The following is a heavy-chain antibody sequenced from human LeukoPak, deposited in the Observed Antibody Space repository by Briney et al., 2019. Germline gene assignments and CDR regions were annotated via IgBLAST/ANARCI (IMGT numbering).Heavy chain of an antibody. D-gene: IGHD4-17*01. CDR1: GFTFSSYA. CDR3: AREGPDYGDYNAFDI. J-gene: IGHJ3*02. CDR2: ISSSSSTI. V-gene: IGHV3-48*04. Sequence: PGGSLRLSCAASGFTFSSYAMSWVRQAPGKGLEWVSYISSSSSTIYYADSVKGRFTISRDNAKNSLYLQMNSLRAEDAAVYYCAREGPDYGDYNAFDIWGQGTMVTVSS.